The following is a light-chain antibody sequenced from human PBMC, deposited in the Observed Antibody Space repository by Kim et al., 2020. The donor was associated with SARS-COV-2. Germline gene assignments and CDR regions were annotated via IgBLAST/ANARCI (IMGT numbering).Light chain of an antibody. CDR2: AAS. J-gene: IGKJ5*01. Sequence: VSVGDRVTITCRASQSIRSYLILYQQKPGKAPKLLIYAASSLQSGVPSMFSGSGSGTDFTLTISSLQPEDFATYFCQQSYNTPITFGQGTRLEIK. V-gene: IGKV1-39*01. CDR3: QQSYNTPIT. CDR1: QSIRSY.